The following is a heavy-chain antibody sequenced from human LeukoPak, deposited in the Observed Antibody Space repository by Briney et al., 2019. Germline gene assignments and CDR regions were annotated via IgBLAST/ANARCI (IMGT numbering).Heavy chain of an antibody. D-gene: IGHD3-22*01. CDR1: GYTFTSYY. CDR2: INPSGGST. CDR3: ARDPHYYDSSGYHRAFAN. Sequence: ASVKVSCKASGYTFTSYYMHWVRQAPGQGLEWMGIINPSGGSTSYAQKFQGRVTMTRDTSTSTVYMELSSLRSEDTAVYYCARDPHYYDSSGYHRAFANWGQGTLVTVSS. V-gene: IGHV1-46*01. J-gene: IGHJ4*02.